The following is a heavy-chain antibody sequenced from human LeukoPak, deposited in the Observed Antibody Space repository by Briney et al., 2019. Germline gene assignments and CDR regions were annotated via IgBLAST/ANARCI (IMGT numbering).Heavy chain of an antibody. CDR3: AKDRGRYYDSNGYYWGYYFDS. D-gene: IGHD3-22*01. CDR1: GFTFSTTA. J-gene: IGHJ4*02. V-gene: IGHV3-23*01. CDR2: VSTGGDLT. Sequence: GGSLRLSCVASGFTFSTTAMTWVRQAPGEGREWVSLVSTGGDLTMYADSVKGRFTISRDNSRNTLYLDMNSLRAEDTAVYYCAKDRGRYYDSNGYYWGYYFDSWGQGSLVTVST.